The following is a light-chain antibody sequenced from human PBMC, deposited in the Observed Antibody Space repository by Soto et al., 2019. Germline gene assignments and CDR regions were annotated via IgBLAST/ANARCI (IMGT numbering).Light chain of an antibody. CDR2: EVS. CDR3: SSDTSSSTVV. Sequence: QSALTQPPSVSGSPGQSVTISCSGTSSDVGFYNRVSWYQQPPGTAPKLMIYEVSNRPSGVPDRFSGSKSGNTASLTISGLQAEDEADYYCSSDTSSSTVVFGGGTKLTVL. V-gene: IGLV2-18*02. CDR1: SSDVGFYNR. J-gene: IGLJ2*01.